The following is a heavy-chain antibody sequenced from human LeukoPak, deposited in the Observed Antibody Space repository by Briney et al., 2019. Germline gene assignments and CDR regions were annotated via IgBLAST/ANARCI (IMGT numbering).Heavy chain of an antibody. CDR1: GGSTSSGNYY. D-gene: IGHD4-11*01. Sequence: PSETLSLTCTVSGGSTSSGNYYWGWIRQPPGKGLEWIGGIYYSGNTYYNPSLKSRVTISVDTSKNQFSLKLSSVTAADTAVYYCARAPPQYSNYEYYYYYGMDVWGQGTTVTVSS. CDR2: IYYSGNT. CDR3: ARAPPQYSNYEYYYYYGMDV. J-gene: IGHJ6*02. V-gene: IGHV4-39*01.